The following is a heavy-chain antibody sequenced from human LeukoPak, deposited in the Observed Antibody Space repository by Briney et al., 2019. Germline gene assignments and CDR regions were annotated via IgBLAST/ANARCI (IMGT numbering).Heavy chain of an antibody. D-gene: IGHD6-19*01. J-gene: IGHJ4*02. CDR3: ARDGIAGAPTYYFDY. Sequence: GGSLRLSCAASGFTFSSYAMHWVRQAPGKGLEYVSAISSNGGSTYYASSVKGRFTISRDNSKNTLYLQMGSLRAEDMAVYYCARDGIAGAPTYYFDYWGQGTLVTVSS. V-gene: IGHV3-64*01. CDR1: GFTFSSYA. CDR2: ISSNGGST.